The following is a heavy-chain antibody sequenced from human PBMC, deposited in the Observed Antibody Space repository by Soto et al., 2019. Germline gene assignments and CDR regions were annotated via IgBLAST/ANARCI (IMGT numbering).Heavy chain of an antibody. D-gene: IGHD3-10*01. V-gene: IGHV4-39*01. Sequence: SETLSLTCTVSGGSISSSSYYWGWIRQPPGKGLEWIGSIYYSGSTYYNPSLKSRVTISVDTSKNQFSLKLSSVTAADTAVYYCARFVLMVRGTSAFDIWGQGTMVTVSS. CDR3: ARFVLMVRGTSAFDI. CDR1: GGSISSSSYY. J-gene: IGHJ3*02. CDR2: IYYSGST.